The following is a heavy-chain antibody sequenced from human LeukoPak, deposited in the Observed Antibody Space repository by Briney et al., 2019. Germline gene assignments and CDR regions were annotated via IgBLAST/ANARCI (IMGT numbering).Heavy chain of an antibody. CDR3: ARVSRGYSYGYGLPDY. CDR2: ISSSGSTI. Sequence: GGSPRLSCAASGFTFSDYYMCWIRQAPGKGLEWVSYISSSGSTIYYADSVKGRFTISRDNAKNSLYLQMNSLRAEDTAVYYCARVSRGYSYGYGLPDYWGQGTLVTVSS. V-gene: IGHV3-11*04. CDR1: GFTFSDYY. D-gene: IGHD5-18*01. J-gene: IGHJ4*02.